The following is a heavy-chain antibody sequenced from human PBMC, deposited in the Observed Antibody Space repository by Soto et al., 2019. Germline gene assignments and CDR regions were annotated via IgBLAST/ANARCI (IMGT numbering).Heavy chain of an antibody. CDR1: GYTFTSYD. CDR3: ARRIVPAAAGTGMDV. D-gene: IGHD2-2*01. Sequence: QVQLVHSGAEVKKPGASVKVSCKASGYTFTSYDINWVRQATGQGLEWMGWMNPHSGKTGYAQKFQRRVTMTRNTSISTAYMELSSLTSEDTAVYYCARRIVPAAAGTGMDVWGQGTTVTVSS. J-gene: IGHJ6*02. V-gene: IGHV1-8*01. CDR2: MNPHSGKT.